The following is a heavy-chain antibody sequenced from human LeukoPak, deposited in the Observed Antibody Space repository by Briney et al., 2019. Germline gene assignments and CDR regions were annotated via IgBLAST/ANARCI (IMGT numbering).Heavy chain of an antibody. D-gene: IGHD3-22*01. CDR3: AKEKALVVITYFDY. V-gene: IGHV3-23*01. CDR1: GFTFKNYA. J-gene: IGHJ4*02. CDR2: ISGSGGST. Sequence: AVGSLRLSCAASGFTFKNYAMSWVRQAPGKGLEWVSSISGSGGSTYYADSVKGRFTISRDNSKNTLYLQVNSLRAEDTAVYYCAKEKALVVITYFDYWGQGTLVTVSS.